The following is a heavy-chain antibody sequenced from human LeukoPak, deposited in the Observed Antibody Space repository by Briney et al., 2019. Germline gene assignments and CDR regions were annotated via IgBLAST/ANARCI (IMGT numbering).Heavy chain of an antibody. Sequence: GGSLRLSCAASGFTFSSYSMNWVRQAPGKGLEWVSSISSSSSYIYYADSVKGRFTISRDNAKNSLYLQMNSLRVEDTAVYYCAKTRPEYSSSSPGFDPWGQGTLVTVSS. CDR1: GFTFSSYS. CDR3: AKTRPEYSSSSPGFDP. J-gene: IGHJ5*02. CDR2: ISSSSSYI. D-gene: IGHD6-6*01. V-gene: IGHV3-21*01.